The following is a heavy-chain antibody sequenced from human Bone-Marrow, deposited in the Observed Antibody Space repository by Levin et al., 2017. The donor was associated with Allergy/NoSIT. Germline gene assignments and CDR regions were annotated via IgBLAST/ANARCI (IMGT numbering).Heavy chain of an antibody. CDR3: ARTPNSSGWYSYFDY. CDR1: GFTFSSYS. J-gene: IGHJ4*02. CDR2: ISSSSSYI. Sequence: GGSLRLSCAASGFTFSSYSMNWVRQAPGKGLEWVSSISSSSSYIYYADSVKGRFTISRDNAKNSLYLQMNSLRAEDTAVYYCARTPNSSGWYSYFDYWGQGTLVTVSS. V-gene: IGHV3-21*01. D-gene: IGHD6-19*01.